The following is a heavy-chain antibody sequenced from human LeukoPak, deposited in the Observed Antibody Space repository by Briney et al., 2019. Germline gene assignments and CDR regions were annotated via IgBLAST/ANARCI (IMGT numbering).Heavy chain of an antibody. Sequence: GGSLRLSCAASGFTFGSYSMNWVLQAPGKGLEYVSAISSSSSYIHYADSVKGRFTISRDNAKNSLYLQMNSLRAEDTAVYYCARAGAYCSGGSCYSVRSYYYYGMDVWGQGTTVTVSS. CDR2: ISSSSSYI. V-gene: IGHV3-21*01. D-gene: IGHD2-15*01. J-gene: IGHJ6*02. CDR3: ARAGAYCSGGSCYSVRSYYYYGMDV. CDR1: GFTFGSYS.